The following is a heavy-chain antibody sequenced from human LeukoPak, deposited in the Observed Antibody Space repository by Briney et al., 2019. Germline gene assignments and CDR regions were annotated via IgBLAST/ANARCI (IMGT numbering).Heavy chain of an antibody. CDR2: INHSGST. Sequence: SETLSLTCAVYGGSFSGYYWSWIRQPPGKGLEWIGEINHSGSTNYNPSLKSRVTMSVDTSKNQFSLKLSSVSAADTAVYYCARNVRGGSTYLDYWGQGTLVTVSS. J-gene: IGHJ4*02. CDR1: GGSFSGYY. CDR3: ARNVRGGSTYLDY. D-gene: IGHD3-16*01. V-gene: IGHV4-34*01.